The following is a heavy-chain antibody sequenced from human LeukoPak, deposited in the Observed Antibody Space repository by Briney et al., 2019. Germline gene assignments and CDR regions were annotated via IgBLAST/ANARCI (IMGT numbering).Heavy chain of an antibody. CDR2: IHYSGST. CDR3: ARDYNWWYFDY. CDR1: GGSISSYY. Sequence: SETLSLTCTVSGGSISSYYWGWIRQPPGKGLEWIGYIHYSGSTYYNPSLKSRVTISVDTSKNQFSLKLSSVTAADTAVYYCARDYNWWYFDYWGQGTLVTVSS. J-gene: IGHJ4*02. V-gene: IGHV4-59*12. D-gene: IGHD1-1*01.